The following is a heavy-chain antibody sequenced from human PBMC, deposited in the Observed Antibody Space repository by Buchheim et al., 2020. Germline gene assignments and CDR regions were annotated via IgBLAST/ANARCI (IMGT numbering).Heavy chain of an antibody. CDR2: ISSSSSTI. D-gene: IGHD3-10*01. V-gene: IGHV3-48*01. J-gene: IGHJ6*02. CDR3: ARDRITMVQGVITYYYDGMDV. CDR1: GFTFSSYS. Sequence: EVQLVESGGGLVQPGGSLRLSCAASGFTFSSYSMNWVRQAPGKGLEWVSYISSSSSTIYYADSVKGRFTISRDNAKNSLYLQMNSMRAEDTAVYYCARDRITMVQGVITYYYDGMDVWGQGTT.